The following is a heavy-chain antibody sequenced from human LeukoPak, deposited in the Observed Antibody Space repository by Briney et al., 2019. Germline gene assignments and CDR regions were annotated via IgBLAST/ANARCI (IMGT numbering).Heavy chain of an antibody. CDR3: ATMSGDFCSGFDN. V-gene: IGHV1-24*01. Sequence: GASVNVSCKVSGYSLSDLNIQWVRQAPGKGLGCMGGFDPVPATTSYAQKFQGRLTMTEERSTDTVYMELSSLTSEDTAVYYCATMSGDFCSGFDNWGQGTLVPVST. D-gene: IGHD3-3*01. J-gene: IGHJ5*02. CDR2: FDPVPATT. CDR1: GYSLSDLN.